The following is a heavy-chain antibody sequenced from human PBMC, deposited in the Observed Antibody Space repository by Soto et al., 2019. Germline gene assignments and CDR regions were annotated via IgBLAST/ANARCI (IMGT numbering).Heavy chain of an antibody. V-gene: IGHV3-33*01. CDR1: GITFSSYG. D-gene: IGHD6-19*01. CDR3: ASQWYSSGWHNFHH. Sequence: QVQLVESGGGVVQPGRSLRLSRAASGITFSSYGMHWVRQAPGKGLEWVAVIWYDGGNKKYADSVKGRFTISRDNSKNTLYLQMNSLRSEDTAVYYCASQWYSSGWHNFHHWGQGTLVTVSS. CDR2: IWYDGGNK. J-gene: IGHJ1*01.